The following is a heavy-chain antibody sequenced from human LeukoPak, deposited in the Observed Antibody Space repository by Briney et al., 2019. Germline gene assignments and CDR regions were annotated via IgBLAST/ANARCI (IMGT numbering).Heavy chain of an antibody. V-gene: IGHV3-48*03. CDR1: GFTFSSYE. CDR2: ISTTGNNI. J-gene: IGHJ3*02. CDR3: ARSLHIVATNDAFDI. D-gene: IGHD5-12*01. Sequence: PGGSLRLSCAASGFTFSSYEMNWVRQAPGKVPEWVSYISTTGNNIHYTDSVKGRFTISRDNARNSLYLQMDSLRVEDTAVYYCARSLHIVATNDAFDIWGQGTMVIVSS.